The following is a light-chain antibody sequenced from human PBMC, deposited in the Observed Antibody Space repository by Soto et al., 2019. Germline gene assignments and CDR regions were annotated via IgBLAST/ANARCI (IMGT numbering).Light chain of an antibody. CDR3: CSNAVGSTYV. CDR1: SSDVGGYNY. CDR2: EAY. J-gene: IGLJ1*01. V-gene: IGLV2-23*01. Sequence: QSALTQPASMSGSPGQSITISCTGASSDVGGYNYVSWYQQHPGKAPKLMIFEAYKRPSGVSNRFSGSKSGSTASLTISGLQAEDEADYYCCSNAVGSTYVFGTGTKLTVL.